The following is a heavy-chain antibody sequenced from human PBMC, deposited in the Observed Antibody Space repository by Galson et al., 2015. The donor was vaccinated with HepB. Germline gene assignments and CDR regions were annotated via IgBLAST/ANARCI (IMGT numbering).Heavy chain of an antibody. J-gene: IGHJ4*02. Sequence: SLRLSCAASTFIFSTYSMNWVRQAPGKGLEWVSYISSSSTTIYYADSVKGRFTISRGNDKNSLYLPKNSLRAWDTAVYYCAFLCGYDLNPLDCWGQGTLVTVSS. CDR3: AFLCGYDLNPLDC. CDR1: TFIFSTYS. D-gene: IGHD5-12*01. CDR2: ISSSSTTI. V-gene: IGHV3-48*04.